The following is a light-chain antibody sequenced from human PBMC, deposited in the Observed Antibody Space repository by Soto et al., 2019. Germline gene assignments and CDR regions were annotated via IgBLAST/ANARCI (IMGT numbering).Light chain of an antibody. Sequence: QSALTQPASVSGSPGQSITISCTGTSSDIGSYNLVSWYQQYPGKAPKFILYEVSKRPSGVPDRFSGSKSGNTASLTISGLQAEDEADYYCSSARRDNTWVFGGGTKLTVL. CDR3: SSARRDNTWV. V-gene: IGLV2-14*02. CDR1: SSDIGSYNL. J-gene: IGLJ3*02. CDR2: EVS.